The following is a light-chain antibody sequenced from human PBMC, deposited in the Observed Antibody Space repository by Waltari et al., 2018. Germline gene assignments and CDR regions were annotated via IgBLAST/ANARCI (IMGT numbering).Light chain of an antibody. J-gene: IGLJ2*01. CDR1: SSDVGGYNY. CDR2: DVS. V-gene: IGLV2-14*03. Sequence: QSALTQPASVSGSPGQSITISCTGTSSDVGGYNYVSWYQQHPGKAPKRMIYDVSNRPSGVSKRFSGSKSGNTASLTISGLQAEDEADYYCSSYISSSTLELFGGGTSLTVL. CDR3: SSYISSSTLEL.